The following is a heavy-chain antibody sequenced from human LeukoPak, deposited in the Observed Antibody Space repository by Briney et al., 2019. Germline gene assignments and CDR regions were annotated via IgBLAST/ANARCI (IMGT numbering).Heavy chain of an antibody. J-gene: IGHJ4*02. CDR1: GFTVSSNY. CDR3: AREGSVRGPGTIDDYYPAGY. D-gene: IGHD3-10*01. Sequence: GGSLRLSCAASGFTVSSNYMSWVRQAPGKGLEWVSVIFRGGTTYYADSVKDRFTISRDNSKNTLYLQMNSLRAEDTATYYCAREGSVRGPGTIDDYYPAGYWGQGTLVTVSS. V-gene: IGHV3-53*01. CDR2: IFRGGTT.